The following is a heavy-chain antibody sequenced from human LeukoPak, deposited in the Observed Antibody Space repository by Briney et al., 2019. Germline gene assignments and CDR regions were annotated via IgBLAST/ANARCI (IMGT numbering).Heavy chain of an antibody. CDR1: GGSISSSSYY. J-gene: IGHJ4*02. CDR2: IYYSGST. CDR3: ARDQRGMGFDY. V-gene: IGHV4-39*07. D-gene: IGHD3-16*01. Sequence: SETLSLTCTVSGGSISSSSYYWGWIRQPPGKGLEWIGSIYYSGSTYYNPSLKSRVTISVDTSKNQFSLKLSSVTAADTAVYYCARDQRGMGFDYWGQGTLVTVSS.